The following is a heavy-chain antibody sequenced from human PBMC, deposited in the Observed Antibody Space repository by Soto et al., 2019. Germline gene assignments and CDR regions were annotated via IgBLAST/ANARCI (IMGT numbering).Heavy chain of an antibody. D-gene: IGHD6-19*01. CDR3: ARGKSGWLEFFDY. CDR1: GGSISSYY. CDR2: IYYSGST. Sequence: PSETLSLTCTVSGGSISSYYWSWIRQPPGKGLEWIGYIYYSGSTNYNPSLKSRVTISVDTSKNQFSLKLSSVTAADTAVYYCARGKSGWLEFFDYWGQGTLVTVS. V-gene: IGHV4-59*01. J-gene: IGHJ4*02.